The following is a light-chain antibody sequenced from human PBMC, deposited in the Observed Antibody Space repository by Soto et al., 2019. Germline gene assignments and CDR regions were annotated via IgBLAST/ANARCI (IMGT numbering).Light chain of an antibody. CDR2: TAS. CDR1: QSISTY. J-gene: IGKJ5*01. CDR3: QQYDSFSVT. Sequence: DIQMTQSPSSLSASVGDRVTITCRASQSISTYVNWYQQKPGKAPNLLIYTASSLQSGVPSRFSGSGSGTEFRLTISTMQPDDFATYYCQQYDSFSVTFGQGTRLEIK. V-gene: IGKV1-39*01.